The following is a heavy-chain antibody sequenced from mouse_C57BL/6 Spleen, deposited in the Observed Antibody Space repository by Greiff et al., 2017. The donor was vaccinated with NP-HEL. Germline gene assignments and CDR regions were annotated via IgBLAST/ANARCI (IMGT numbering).Heavy chain of an antibody. D-gene: IGHD2-3*01. Sequence: QVQLQQPGAELVKPGASVKMSCKDSGYTFTSYWITWVKQRPGQGLEWIGDIYPGSGSTNYNEKFKSKATLTVDTSSSTAYMQLSSLTSEDSAVYYCARNDGYLFDVWGTGTTVTVSS. CDR3: ARNDGYLFDV. CDR1: GYTFTSYW. V-gene: IGHV1-55*01. CDR2: IYPGSGST. J-gene: IGHJ1*03.